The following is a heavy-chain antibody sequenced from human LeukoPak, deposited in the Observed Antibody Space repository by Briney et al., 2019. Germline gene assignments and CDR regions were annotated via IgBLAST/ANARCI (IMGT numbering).Heavy chain of an antibody. V-gene: IGHV3-30-3*01. J-gene: IGHJ5*02. Sequence: GRSLRLSCAASGFTFSNYAIHWVRQAPGKGLEWVALISYDGTNKYYADSVKGRFTISRDNSKNTLSLEMNSLRAEDTAVYYCARDPTYCSGGSCYLPNWFDPWGQGTLVTVSS. CDR3: ARDPTYCSGGSCYLPNWFDP. CDR2: ISYDGTNK. D-gene: IGHD2-15*01. CDR1: GFTFSNYA.